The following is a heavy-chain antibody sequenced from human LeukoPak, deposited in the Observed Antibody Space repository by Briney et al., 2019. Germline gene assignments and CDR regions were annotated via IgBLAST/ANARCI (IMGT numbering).Heavy chain of an antibody. V-gene: IGHV3-74*01. D-gene: IGHD1-26*01. Sequence: GGSLRLSCAASGFTFSSYSMNWVRQAPGKGLVWISRINSDGSSTTYADSVKGRFTISRDNVKNTLYLQMNNLRAEDTAVYYCVRLSWELGDGGVTWGQGTLVTVSS. CDR2: INSDGSST. J-gene: IGHJ5*02. CDR3: VRLSWELGDGGVT. CDR1: GFTFSSYS.